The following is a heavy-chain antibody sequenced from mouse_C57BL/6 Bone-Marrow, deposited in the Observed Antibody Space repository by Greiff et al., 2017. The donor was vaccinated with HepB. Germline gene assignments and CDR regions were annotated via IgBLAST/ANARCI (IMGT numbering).Heavy chain of an antibody. D-gene: IGHD1-1*01. Sequence: EVHLVESGGGLVQPGGSLKLSCAASGFTFSDYGMAWVRQAPRKGPEWVAFISNLAYSIYYADTVTGRFTISRENAKNTLYLEMSSLRSEDTAMYYCARQGSGFAYWGQGTLVTVSA. V-gene: IGHV5-15*01. J-gene: IGHJ3*01. CDR3: ARQGSGFAY. CDR1: GFTFSDYG. CDR2: ISNLAYSI.